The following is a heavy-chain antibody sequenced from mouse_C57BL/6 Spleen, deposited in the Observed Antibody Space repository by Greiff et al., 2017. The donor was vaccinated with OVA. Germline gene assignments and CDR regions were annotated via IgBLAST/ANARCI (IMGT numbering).Heavy chain of an antibody. CDR1: GFTFSSYG. V-gene: IGHV5-6*02. D-gene: IGHD2-3*01. CDR2: ISSGGSYT. J-gene: IGHJ2*01. Sequence: DVKLVESGGDLVKPGGSLKLSCAASGFTFSSYGMSWVRQTPDKRLEWVATISSGGSYTYYPDSVKGRFTISRDNAKNTLYLQMSSLKSEDTAMYYCARFYDGYYVTDYWGQGTTLTVSS. CDR3: ARFYDGYYVTDY.